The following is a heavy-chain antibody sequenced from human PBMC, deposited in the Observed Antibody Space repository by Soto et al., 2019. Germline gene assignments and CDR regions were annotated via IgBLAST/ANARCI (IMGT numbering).Heavy chain of an antibody. V-gene: IGHV4-31*03. CDR3: ARREMADYFDY. Sequence: PSETLSLTCTVSGGSISSGGYYWSWIRQRPGKGLEWIGYIYYSGSTYYNPSLKSRVTISVDTSKNQFSLKLSSVTAADTAVYYCARREMADYFDYWGQGTLVTVSS. J-gene: IGHJ4*02. CDR2: IYYSGST. CDR1: GGSISSGGYY.